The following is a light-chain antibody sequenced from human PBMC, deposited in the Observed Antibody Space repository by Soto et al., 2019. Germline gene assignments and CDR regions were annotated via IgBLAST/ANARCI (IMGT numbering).Light chain of an antibody. CDR3: SSYTSSSTLVV. CDR1: SSDVGGDNY. Sequence: QSALPQPASVSGSPGQSITISFTGTSSDVGGDNYVSWYQQHPGKAPKLMIYEVSNRPSGVSNRFSGSKSGNTASLTISGLQAEDEADYYCSSYTSSSTLVVFGGGTKVTVL. J-gene: IGLJ2*01. CDR2: EVS. V-gene: IGLV2-14*01.